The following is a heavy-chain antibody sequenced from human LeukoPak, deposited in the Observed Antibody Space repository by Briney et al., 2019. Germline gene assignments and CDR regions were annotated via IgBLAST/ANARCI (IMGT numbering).Heavy chain of an antibody. CDR1: GGSFSGYY. Sequence: SETLSLTCAVYGGSFSGYYWSWIRQPPGKGLEWLGEINHSGSTNYNPSLKSRVTISVDTSKNQFSLKLSSVTAADTAVYYCARDRYSSSWTEIGGMDVWGKGTTVTVSS. CDR3: ARDRYSSSWTEIGGMDV. J-gene: IGHJ6*04. CDR2: INHSGST. D-gene: IGHD6-13*01. V-gene: IGHV4-34*01.